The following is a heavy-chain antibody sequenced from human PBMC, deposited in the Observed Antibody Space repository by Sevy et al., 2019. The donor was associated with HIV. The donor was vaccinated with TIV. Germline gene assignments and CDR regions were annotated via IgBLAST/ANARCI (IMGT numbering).Heavy chain of an antibody. V-gene: IGHV3-11*01. CDR3: ARDTYCSSTSCYYYYGMDV. CDR1: GFTFSDYY. CDR2: ISSSGSTI. J-gene: IGHJ6*02. Sequence: GGSLRLSCAASGFTFSDYYRSWIRQAPGKGLEWVSYISSSGSTIYYADSVKGRFTISRDNAKNSLYLQMNSLRAEDTAVYYCARDTYCSSTSCYYYYGMDVWGQGTTVTVSS. D-gene: IGHD2-2*01.